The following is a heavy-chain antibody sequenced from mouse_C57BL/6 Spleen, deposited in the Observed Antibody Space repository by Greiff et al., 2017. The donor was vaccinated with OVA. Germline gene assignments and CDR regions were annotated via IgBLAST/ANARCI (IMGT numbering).Heavy chain of an antibody. V-gene: IGHV5-4*01. CDR2: ISDGGSYT. J-gene: IGHJ3*01. CDR3: AREGPHYYGFAY. Sequence: DVHLVESGGGLVKPGGSLKLSCAASGFTFSSYAMSWVRQTPEKRLEWVATISDGGSYTYYPDNVKGRFTISRDNAKNNLYLQMSHLKSEDTAMYYCAREGPHYYGFAYWGQGTLVTVSA. CDR1: GFTFSSYA. D-gene: IGHD1-1*01.